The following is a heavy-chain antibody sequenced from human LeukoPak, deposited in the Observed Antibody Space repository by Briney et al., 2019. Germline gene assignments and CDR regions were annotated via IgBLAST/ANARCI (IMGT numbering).Heavy chain of an antibody. D-gene: IGHD6-13*01. CDR1: GFTFSSYA. V-gene: IGHV3-64*01. CDR3: ASGSRGIAAY. Sequence: GGSLRLSCAASGFTFSSYAMHWVRQAPGEGLEYVSAISSNGGSTYYANSVKGRFTISRDNSKNTPYLQMGSLRAEDMAVYYCASGSRGIAAYWGQGTLVTVSS. CDR2: ISSNGGST. J-gene: IGHJ4*02.